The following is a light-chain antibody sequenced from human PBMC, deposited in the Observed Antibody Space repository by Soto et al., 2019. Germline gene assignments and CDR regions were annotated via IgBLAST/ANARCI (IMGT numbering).Light chain of an antibody. V-gene: IGKV3-15*01. CDR3: QQYNNWPRT. CDR1: QSVTTN. CDR2: GAS. J-gene: IGKJ1*01. Sequence: EIVMTQSPVTLSVSPGGRATLSCRASQSVTTNLAWYQQKRGQAPRLLIYGASTRAPDIPARFSGSGSGTEFTLTISSLQSEDCAVYYCQQYNNWPRTFGQGTTVEI.